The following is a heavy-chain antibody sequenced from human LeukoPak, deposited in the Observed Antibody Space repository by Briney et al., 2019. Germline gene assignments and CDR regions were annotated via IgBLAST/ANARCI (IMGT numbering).Heavy chain of an antibody. CDR1: GFPFSRYA. V-gene: IGHV3-23*01. Sequence: GGSLRLSCAASGFPFSRYAISWFRQAPGKGLEWVSSITGTSAGTYYTYSVKGRFTISRDNSKNTLYLQMNSLRAEDTAAYFCARERLERHLSFDYWGQGTLVTVSS. CDR3: ARERLERHLSFDY. D-gene: IGHD1-1*01. J-gene: IGHJ4*02. CDR2: ITGTSAGT.